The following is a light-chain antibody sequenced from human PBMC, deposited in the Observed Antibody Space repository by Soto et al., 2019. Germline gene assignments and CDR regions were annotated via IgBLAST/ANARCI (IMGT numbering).Light chain of an antibody. J-gene: IGLJ2*01. CDR1: SSDVGGYKY. CDR2: EVS. CDR3: SSYTGSSTYVV. V-gene: IGLV2-14*01. Sequence: QSALTQPASVSGSPGQSITISCTGTSSDVGGYKYVSWYQQHPGKAPKLMIYEVSNRPSGVSNRFSGSKSGNTASLTISGLRAEDEAVYYCSSYTGSSTYVVFGGGTKLTVL.